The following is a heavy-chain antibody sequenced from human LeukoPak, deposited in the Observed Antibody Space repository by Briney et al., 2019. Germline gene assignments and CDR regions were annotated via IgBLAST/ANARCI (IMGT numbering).Heavy chain of an antibody. CDR1: EYRFTSYW. CDR2: IYPGDSNT. Sequence: GESLKISCRGSEYRFTSYWIGWVRQMPGKGLEWMGIIYPGDSNTRYSPSFQGQVTISADKSISTAYLQWSSLKASDTAMYYCARRPPASSSWDSWGQGTPVTVSS. V-gene: IGHV5-51*01. D-gene: IGHD6-13*01. J-gene: IGHJ4*02. CDR3: ARRPPASSSWDS.